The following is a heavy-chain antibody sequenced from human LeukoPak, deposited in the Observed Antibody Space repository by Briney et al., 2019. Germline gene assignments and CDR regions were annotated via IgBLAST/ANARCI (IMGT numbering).Heavy chain of an antibody. Sequence: SETLSLTCTVSGGSISSYYWSWIRQPPGKGLEWIGSIYYSGSTYYNPSLKSRVTISVDTSKNQFSLKLSSVTAADTAVYYCASPESTRAYWGQGTLVTVSS. CDR2: IYYSGST. V-gene: IGHV4-39*01. J-gene: IGHJ4*02. CDR3: ASPESTRAY. CDR1: GGSISSYY.